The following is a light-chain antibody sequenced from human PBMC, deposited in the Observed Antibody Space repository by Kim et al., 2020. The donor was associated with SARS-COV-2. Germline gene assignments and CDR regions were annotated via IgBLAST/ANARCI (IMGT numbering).Light chain of an antibody. Sequence: EIVMTQSPATLSVSPGERATLSCRASQSVSTNLAWYQQKPGQAPRLLIYGVSTRATGVPARFSGSGYGTEFTLTISSLQSEDFAVYYCHQYNHWGSWTFGQGTKVDIK. CDR1: QSVSTN. CDR2: GVS. V-gene: IGKV3-15*01. J-gene: IGKJ1*01. CDR3: HQYNHWGSWT.